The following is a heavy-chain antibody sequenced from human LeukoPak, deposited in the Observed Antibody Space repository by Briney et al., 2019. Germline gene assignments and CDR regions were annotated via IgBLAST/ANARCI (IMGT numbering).Heavy chain of an antibody. CDR3: ARQGGALWYYYDSSGYPFDY. Sequence: SETLSLTCAVYGGSFSGYYWSWIRQPPGKGLEWIGEINHSGSTNYNPSLKSRVTISVDTSKNQFSLKLSSVTAADTAVYYCARQGGALWYYYDSSGYPFDYWGQGTLVTVS. CDR1: GGSFSGYY. D-gene: IGHD3-22*01. V-gene: IGHV4-34*01. J-gene: IGHJ4*02. CDR2: INHSGST.